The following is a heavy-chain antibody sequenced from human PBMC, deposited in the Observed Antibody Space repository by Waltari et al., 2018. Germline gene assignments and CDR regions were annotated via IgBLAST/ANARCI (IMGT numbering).Heavy chain of an antibody. CDR2: INHSGST. D-gene: IGHD6-19*01. CDR3: ARGAPRSGWYPAGQYFQH. J-gene: IGHJ1*01. V-gene: IGHV4-34*01. CDR1: GGSFSGYY. Sequence: QVQLQQWGAGLLKPSETQSLTCAVYGGSFSGYYWSWIRQPPGKGLEWIGEINHSGSTHYNPSLKSRVTISVDTSKNQFSLKLSSVTAADTAVYYCARGAPRSGWYPAGQYFQHWGQGTLVTVSS.